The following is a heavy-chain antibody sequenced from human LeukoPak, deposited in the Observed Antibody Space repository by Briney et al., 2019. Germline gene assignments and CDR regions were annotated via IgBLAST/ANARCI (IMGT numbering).Heavy chain of an antibody. CDR2: ISCGGSTI. Sequence: GGSLRLSCAASGFTFSDYYMSWIRQAPGKGLEWVSYISCGGSTIYYADSVKGRFTISRDNAKNSLYLQMNSLRAEDTAVYYCARDGSRFCSSTSCYSGYYYYGMDVWGQGTTVTVSS. CDR1: GFTFSDYY. D-gene: IGHD2-2*01. CDR3: ARDGSRFCSSTSCYSGYYYYGMDV. V-gene: IGHV3-11*01. J-gene: IGHJ6*02.